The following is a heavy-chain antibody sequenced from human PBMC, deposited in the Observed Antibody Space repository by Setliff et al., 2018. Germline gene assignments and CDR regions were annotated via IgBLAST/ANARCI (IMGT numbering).Heavy chain of an antibody. V-gene: IGHV4-34*01. J-gene: IGHJ4*02. CDR3: ARVRAADDY. D-gene: IGHD6-25*01. Sequence: PSATLSLTCAVYGGSFSGYYGSWIRQPPGKGLEWIGEINPSGSTNYNPSLKSRVTISVDTSKNQFSLKLSYVTAADTAVYYCARVRAADDYWGQGTLVTVSS. CDR2: INPSGST. CDR1: GGSFSGYY.